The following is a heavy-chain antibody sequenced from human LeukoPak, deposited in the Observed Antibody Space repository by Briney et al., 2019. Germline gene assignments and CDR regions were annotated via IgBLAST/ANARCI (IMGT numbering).Heavy chain of an antibody. Sequence: ASVTVSFKSSGYTFTSYDITWVRQAPGQGLDWMGWITPYNGNTDYVQKFQGRVTMTADTSTSTAYMELRSLTSDDTAVYYCARLNNAANFLDYWGQGSLVTVSS. D-gene: IGHD1/OR15-1a*01. V-gene: IGHV1-18*01. CDR3: ARLNNAANFLDY. CDR1: GYTFTSYD. CDR2: ITPYNGNT. J-gene: IGHJ4*02.